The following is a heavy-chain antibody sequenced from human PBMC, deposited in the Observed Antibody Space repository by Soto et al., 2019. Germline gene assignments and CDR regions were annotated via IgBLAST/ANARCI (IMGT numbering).Heavy chain of an antibody. V-gene: IGHV1-69*13. Sequence: SVKVSCKASGGTFSSYAISWVRQAPGQGLEWMGGIIPIFGTANYAQKFQGRVTITADESTSTAYMELSSLRSEDTAVYYCARDAVLKRIGYCSSTSCADYYYYYGMDVWGQGTTVTVS. CDR3: ARDAVLKRIGYCSSTSCADYYYYYGMDV. D-gene: IGHD2-2*01. J-gene: IGHJ6*02. CDR1: GGTFSSYA. CDR2: IIPIFGTA.